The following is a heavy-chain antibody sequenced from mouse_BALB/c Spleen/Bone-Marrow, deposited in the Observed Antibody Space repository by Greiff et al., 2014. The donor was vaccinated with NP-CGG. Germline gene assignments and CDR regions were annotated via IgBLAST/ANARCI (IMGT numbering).Heavy chain of an antibody. CDR3: ARPYYYGSSGDSWFAY. CDR1: GYTFTSYV. J-gene: IGHJ3*01. D-gene: IGHD1-1*01. V-gene: IGHV1-14*01. CDR2: IIPYNDGT. Sequence: VQLQQPGPELVKPGASVKMSCKASGYTFTSYVMHWVKQKPGQGLEWIGYIIPYNDGTNYNEKSKGKATLTSDKSSSTAYMELSSLTSEDSAVYYCARPYYYGSSGDSWFAYWGQGTLVTVSA.